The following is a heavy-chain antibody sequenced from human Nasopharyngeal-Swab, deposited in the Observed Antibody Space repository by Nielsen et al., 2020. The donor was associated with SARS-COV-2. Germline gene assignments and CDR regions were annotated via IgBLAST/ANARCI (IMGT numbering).Heavy chain of an antibody. J-gene: IGHJ4*02. CDR3: AKSSSSWYAYYFDY. V-gene: IGHV4-30-4*07. CDR1: GCSISSGGYS. Sequence: SETLSLTCAVSGCSISSGGYSWSWIRQPPGKGLEWIGYIYYSGSTYYNPSLKSRVTISVDTSKNQFSLKLSSVTAADTAVYYCAKSSSSWYAYYFDYWGQGTLVTVSS. CDR2: IYYSGST. D-gene: IGHD6-13*01.